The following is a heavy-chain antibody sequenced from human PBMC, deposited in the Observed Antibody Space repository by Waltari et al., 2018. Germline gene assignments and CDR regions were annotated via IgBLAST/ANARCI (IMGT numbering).Heavy chain of an antibody. Sequence: LVKPSETLSLTCTVSGGSISSYYWSWIRQPPGKGLEWIGYIYYSGSTNYNPSLKSRVTISVDTSKNQFSLKLSSVTAADTAVYYCARCVYYDFWSGYQYYFDYWGQGTLVTVSS. J-gene: IGHJ4*02. CDR3: ARCVYYDFWSGYQYYFDY. CDR2: IYYSGST. D-gene: IGHD3-3*01. CDR1: GGSISSYY. V-gene: IGHV4-59*01.